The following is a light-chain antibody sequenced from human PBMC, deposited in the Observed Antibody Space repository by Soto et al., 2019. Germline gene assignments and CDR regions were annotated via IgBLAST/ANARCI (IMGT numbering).Light chain of an antibody. J-gene: IGLJ2*01. CDR2: DNT. CDR3: QSYDTSLSASV. CDR1: RSNIGAGYA. Sequence: QSVLTQPPSVSRAPGQRVTISCTGSRSNIGAGYAVHWYQQLPGTAPKLLIYDNTNRPSGVPDRFSASESGTSASLAITGLQSEDEADYYCQSYDTSLSASVFGGGTKLTVL. V-gene: IGLV1-40*01.